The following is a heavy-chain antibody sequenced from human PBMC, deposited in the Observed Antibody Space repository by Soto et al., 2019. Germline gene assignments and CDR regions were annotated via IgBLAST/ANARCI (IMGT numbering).Heavy chain of an antibody. CDR2: VYYSGST. V-gene: IGHV4-30-4*01. D-gene: IGHD5-12*01. J-gene: IGHJ4*02. Sequence: QVQLQESGPGLVKPSQTLSLTCTVSGDSIGSGDYHWSWIRQPPGRGLGWLGYVYYSGSTYHNPSLKSRLSISIAASKNQFSLKLISVTAADTAMYYCAREGGYDSPHAYWGQGTLVTVSS. CDR1: GDSIGSGDYH. CDR3: AREGGYDSPHAY.